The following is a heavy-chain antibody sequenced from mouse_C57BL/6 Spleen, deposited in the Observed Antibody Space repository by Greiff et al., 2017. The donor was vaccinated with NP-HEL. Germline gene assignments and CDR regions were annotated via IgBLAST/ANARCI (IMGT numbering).Heavy chain of an antibody. D-gene: IGHD2-4*01. V-gene: IGHV5-17*01. CDR2: ISSGSSTI. J-gene: IGHJ4*01. CDR1: GFTFSDYG. Sequence: EVKLMESGGGLVKPGGSLKLSCAASGFTFSDYGMHWVRQAPEKGLEWVAYISSGSSTIYYADTVKGRFTISRDNAKNTLFLQMTSLRSEDTAMYYCASMYYDYDVPLAMDYWGQGTSVTVSS. CDR3: ASMYYDYDVPLAMDY.